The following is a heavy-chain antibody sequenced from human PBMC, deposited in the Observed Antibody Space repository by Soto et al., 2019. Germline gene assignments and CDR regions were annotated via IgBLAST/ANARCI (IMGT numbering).Heavy chain of an antibody. V-gene: IGHV3-21*01. CDR3: AREAHSGSYLGR. J-gene: IGHJ4*02. Sequence: EVQLVESGGGLVKPGGSLRLSCAASGFTFSSYSMNWVRQAPGKGLEWVSSISSSSSYIYYVDSVKGRFTISRDNAKNSLYLQMNSLRAEDTAVYYCAREAHSGSYLGRWGQGTLVTVSS. CDR2: ISSSSSYI. D-gene: IGHD1-26*01. CDR1: GFTFSSYS.